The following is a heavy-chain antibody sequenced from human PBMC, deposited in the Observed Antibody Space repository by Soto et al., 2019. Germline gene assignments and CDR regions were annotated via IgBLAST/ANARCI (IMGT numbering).Heavy chain of an antibody. CDR1: GFTFSDYY. Sequence: GGSLRLSCAASGFTFSDYYMSWIRQAPGKGLEWVSAISGSGGSTYYADSVKGRFTISRDNSKNTLYLQMNSLRAEDTAVYYCAKACCSGWYDFDYWGQGTLVTVSS. CDR3: AKACCSGWYDFDY. CDR2: ISGSGGST. D-gene: IGHD6-19*01. V-gene: IGHV3-23*01. J-gene: IGHJ4*02.